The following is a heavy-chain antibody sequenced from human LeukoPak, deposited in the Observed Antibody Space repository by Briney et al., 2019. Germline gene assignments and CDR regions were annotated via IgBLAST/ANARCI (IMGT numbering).Heavy chain of an antibody. D-gene: IGHD4-17*01. V-gene: IGHV3-53*01. CDR3: ASSYGGYDAFDM. CDR1: GFTFSSYS. Sequence: GGSLRLSCAASGFTFSSYSMNWVRQAPGKGLEWVSIIYSGGSTYYADSVKGRFTISRDYSKNTLYLQMNSLRAEDTAVYYCASSYGGYDAFDMWGQGTVVTVSS. CDR2: IYSGGST. J-gene: IGHJ3*02.